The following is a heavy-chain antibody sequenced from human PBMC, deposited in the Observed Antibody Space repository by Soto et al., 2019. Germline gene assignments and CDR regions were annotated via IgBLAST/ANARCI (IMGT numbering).Heavy chain of an antibody. D-gene: IGHD1-26*01. Sequence: QVRLVESGGGVVQPGRSLRLSCAASGFTFSHYAMHWVRQARGKGLEWVALMSDDGSNEYYADSVKGRFTISRDNSKNTLYLQMNSLRAEDTAVYYCAKDGSHNFDYWGQGTLVTVSS. CDR1: GFTFSHYA. J-gene: IGHJ4*02. CDR2: MSDDGSNE. CDR3: AKDGSHNFDY. V-gene: IGHV3-30*18.